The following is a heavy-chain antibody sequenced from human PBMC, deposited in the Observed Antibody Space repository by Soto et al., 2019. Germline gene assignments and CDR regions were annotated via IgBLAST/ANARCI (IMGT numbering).Heavy chain of an antibody. CDR1: GGSISSSSYY. CDR3: AGDNIVGATNNLFDP. J-gene: IGHJ5*02. D-gene: IGHD1-26*01. CDR2: IYYSGST. V-gene: IGHV4-39*01. Sequence: SETLSLTCTVSGGSISSSSYYWGWIRQPPGKGLEWIGSIYYSGSTYYDPSLKSRVTISVDTSKNQFSLKLSSVTAADTAVYYCAGDNIVGATNNLFDPWGQGTLVTVSS.